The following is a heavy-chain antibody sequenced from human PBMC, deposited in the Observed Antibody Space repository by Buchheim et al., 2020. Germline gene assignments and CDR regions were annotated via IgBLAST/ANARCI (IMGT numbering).Heavy chain of an antibody. D-gene: IGHD6-6*01. CDR2: ISDSGSST. CDR3: AKVVEAARSFFGQLGPTGFDY. V-gene: IGHV3-23*01. CDR1: GFTFSSYS. Sequence: EVQLLESGGGLVQPGGSLRLSCAASGFTFSSYSMRWVRQAPGKGLEWVSPISDSGSSTYYADSVKGRFTISRDNSKSTLYLQIRSRSAEDTAVYYCAKVVEAARSFFGQLGPTGFDYWGQGTL. J-gene: IGHJ4*02.